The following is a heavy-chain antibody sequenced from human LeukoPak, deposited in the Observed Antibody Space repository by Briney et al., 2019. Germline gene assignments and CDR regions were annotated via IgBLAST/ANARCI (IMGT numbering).Heavy chain of an antibody. V-gene: IGHV3-23*01. CDR2: ISGSGGST. Sequence: GGSLRLSCAASGFTFSSYGMSWVRQAPGKGLEWVSAISGSGGSTYYADSVKGRFTISRDNSKNTLYLQMNSLRAEDTAVYYCAKESGDDYGDYVGAFDIWGQGTMVTVSS. J-gene: IGHJ3*02. CDR3: AKESGDDYGDYVGAFDI. D-gene: IGHD4-17*01. CDR1: GFTFSSYG.